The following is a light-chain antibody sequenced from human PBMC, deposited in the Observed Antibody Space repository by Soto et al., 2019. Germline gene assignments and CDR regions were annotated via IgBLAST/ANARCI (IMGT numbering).Light chain of an antibody. V-gene: IGLV2-14*01. J-gene: IGLJ3*02. CDR3: SSYTSSSTPG. Sequence: QSALTQPASVSRSPGQSITISCTGTSSDVGGYNYVSWYQQHPGKAPKLMIYDVSNRPSGVSNRFSGSKSGNTASLTISGLQAEDEADYYCSSYTSSSTPGFGGGTKLTVL. CDR1: SSDVGGYNY. CDR2: DVS.